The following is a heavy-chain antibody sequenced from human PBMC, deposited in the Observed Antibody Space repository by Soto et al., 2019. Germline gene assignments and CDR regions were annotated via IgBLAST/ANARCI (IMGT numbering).Heavy chain of an antibody. J-gene: IGHJ5*02. D-gene: IGHD3-22*01. V-gene: IGHV4-39*01. CDR3: ARQRISITMSLGHWFDP. CDR2: IYYSGST. Sequence: SETLSLTCTVSGGSISSSSYYWGWIRQPPGKGLEWIGSIYYSGSTYYNPSLKSRVTISVDTSKNQFSLKLSSVTAADTAVYYFARQRISITMSLGHWFDPWGQGTLVTVSS. CDR1: GGSISSSSYY.